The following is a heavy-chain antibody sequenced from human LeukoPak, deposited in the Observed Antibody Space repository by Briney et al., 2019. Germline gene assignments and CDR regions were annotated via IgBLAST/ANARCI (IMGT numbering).Heavy chain of an antibody. Sequence: GESLKISCQGFGYSFTSYWIAWVRQMPGKGLEWMGVIYPGDSDTRYSPSFQGQVTISADKSISTAYLQWSSLKASDTAMYYCARPADYGDTEYFQHWGQGTLVTVSS. CDR3: ARPADYGDTEYFQH. V-gene: IGHV5-51*01. J-gene: IGHJ1*01. CDR1: GYSFTSYW. CDR2: IYPGDSDT. D-gene: IGHD4-17*01.